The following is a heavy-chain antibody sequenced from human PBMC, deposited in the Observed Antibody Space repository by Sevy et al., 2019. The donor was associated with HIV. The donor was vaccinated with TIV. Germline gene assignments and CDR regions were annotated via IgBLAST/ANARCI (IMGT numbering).Heavy chain of an antibody. D-gene: IGHD3-16*01. CDR1: GFTFSSYS. J-gene: IGHJ4*02. V-gene: IGHV3-48*02. Sequence: GGSLRPSCAASGFTFSSYSMNWVRQAPGKGLEWVSYISSSSSTIYYADSVKGRFTISRDNAKNSLYLQMNSLRDEDTAVYYCARGNEGYYDTGNYWGQGTLVTVSS. CDR3: ARGNEGYYDTGNY. CDR2: ISSSSSTI.